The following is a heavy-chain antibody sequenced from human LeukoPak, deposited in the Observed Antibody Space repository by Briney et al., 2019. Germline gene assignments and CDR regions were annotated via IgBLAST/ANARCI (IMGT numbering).Heavy chain of an antibody. V-gene: IGHV1-69*13. Sequence: SVKVSCNASGYTFTHCYIHWVRQAPRHGLEWMGGIIPIFGTANYAQKFQGRVTITADESTSTAYMELSSLRSEDTAVYYCARRTTNWFDPWGQGTLVTVSS. J-gene: IGHJ5*02. CDR1: GYTFTHCY. CDR3: ARRTTNWFDP. D-gene: IGHD1-1*01. CDR2: IIPIFGTA.